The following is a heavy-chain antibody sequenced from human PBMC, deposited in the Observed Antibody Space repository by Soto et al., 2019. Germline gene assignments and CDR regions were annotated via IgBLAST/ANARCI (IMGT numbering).Heavy chain of an antibody. V-gene: IGHV4-59*08. CDR2: LYYSGST. CDR1: GGSISSYY. J-gene: IGHJ3*02. D-gene: IGHD4-17*01. Sequence: QVQLQESGPGLVKPSETLSLTCTVSGGSISSYYWSWIRQPPGKGLEWIGYLYYSGSTNYNPSLKSRVTISVDTSKHQFSLKLSSVTAADPAVYYCARRLDYGDYPPDAFDIWGQGTMVTVSS. CDR3: ARRLDYGDYPPDAFDI.